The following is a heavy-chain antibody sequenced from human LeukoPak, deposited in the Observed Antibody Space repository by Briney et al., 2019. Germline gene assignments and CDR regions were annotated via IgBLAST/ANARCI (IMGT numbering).Heavy chain of an antibody. Sequence: GGSLRLSYAASGFTFSSYSMNWVRQTPGKGLEWVSSISSSTSDIYYADSVKGRFTISRDNAKNSLYLQMNSLRAEDTAVYYCARGYNSNWASFIGMDVWGQGTTVTVSS. V-gene: IGHV3-21*01. J-gene: IGHJ6*02. CDR1: GFTFSSYS. CDR2: ISSSTSDI. CDR3: ARGYNSNWASFIGMDV. D-gene: IGHD6-13*01.